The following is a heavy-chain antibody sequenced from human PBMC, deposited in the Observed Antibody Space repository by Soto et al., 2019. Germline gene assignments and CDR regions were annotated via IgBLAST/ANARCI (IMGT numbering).Heavy chain of an antibody. Sequence: QVQLVESGGGVIQPGRSLRLSCAASGSTFSSYGMHWVRQAPGKGLEWVAVTSCDGSNEHYADSVKGRFTISRDNSNNTLYLQMNSLRAEHTAVYYCAKDTYYHDSTGYYVFDYWGQGTLVTVSS. CDR2: TSCDGSNE. V-gene: IGHV3-30*18. CDR1: GSTFSSYG. J-gene: IGHJ4*02. D-gene: IGHD3-22*01. CDR3: AKDTYYHDSTGYYVFDY.